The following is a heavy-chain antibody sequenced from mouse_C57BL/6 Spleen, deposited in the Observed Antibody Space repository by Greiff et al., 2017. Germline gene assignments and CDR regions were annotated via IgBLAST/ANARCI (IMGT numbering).Heavy chain of an antibody. V-gene: IGHV1-52*01. D-gene: IGHD2-4*01. J-gene: IGHJ2*01. CDR1: GYTFTSYW. CDR2: IDPSDSET. Sequence: QVQLQQPGAELVRPGSSVKLSCKASGYTFTSYWMHWVKQRPIQGLEWIGNIDPSDSETHYNQKFKDKATLTVDKSSSTAYMQLSSLTSEDSADYYCAKDLAYDYPFDYWGQGTTLTVSS. CDR3: AKDLAYDYPFDY.